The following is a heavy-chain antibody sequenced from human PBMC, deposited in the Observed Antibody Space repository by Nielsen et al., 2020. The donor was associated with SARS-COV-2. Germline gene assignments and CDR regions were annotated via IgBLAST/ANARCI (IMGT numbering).Heavy chain of an antibody. J-gene: IGHJ4*02. V-gene: IGHV3-23*01. D-gene: IGHD1-26*01. CDR3: AKPDGDSGSYWAAGRYFDY. Sequence: GESLKISCAASGFTFSSYAMSWVRQAPGKGLEWVSAISGSGGSTYYADSVKGRFTISRDNSKNTLYLQMNSLRAEDTAVYYCAKPDGDSGSYWAAGRYFDYWGQGTLVTVSS. CDR1: GFTFSSYA. CDR2: ISGSGGST.